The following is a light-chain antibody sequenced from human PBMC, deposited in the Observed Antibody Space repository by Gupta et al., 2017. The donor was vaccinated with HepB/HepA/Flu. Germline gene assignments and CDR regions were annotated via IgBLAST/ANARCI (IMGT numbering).Light chain of an antibody. CDR3: RQGIQTPIT. CDR1: QSLLHSNTYNY. J-gene: IGKJ5*01. CDR2: LGS. Sequence: ETVLSRSPLSLPVSPGEPASISRRSSQSLLHSNTYNYLDWYLQKPGQSPQLLIYLGSKRASGGPNRFSASGSGTDFTLKISRVEAGDVGVYYGRQGIQTPITFGQGTRLEIK. V-gene: IGKV2-28*01.